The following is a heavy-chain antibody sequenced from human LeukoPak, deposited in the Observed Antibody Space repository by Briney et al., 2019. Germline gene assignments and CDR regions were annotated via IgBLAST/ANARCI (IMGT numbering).Heavy chain of an antibody. CDR3: ARDRKSGESSEIDF. J-gene: IGHJ4*02. Sequence: GGSPRLSCAASGFTFSNYWVHWVRQAPGKGLVWVSRINRDGSTTNYADSVKGRFTVSRDNAKNTLNLQMNSLRAEDTAVYYCARDRKSGESSEIDFWGQGTLATVSS. V-gene: IGHV3-74*01. CDR1: GFTFSNYW. D-gene: IGHD3-10*01. CDR2: INRDGSTT.